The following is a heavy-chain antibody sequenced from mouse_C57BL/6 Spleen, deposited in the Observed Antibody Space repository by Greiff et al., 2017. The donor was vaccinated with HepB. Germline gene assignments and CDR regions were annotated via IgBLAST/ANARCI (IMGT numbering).Heavy chain of an antibody. CDR2: IYPGDGDT. CDR3: ARGGLLPLWYFDV. V-gene: IGHV1-80*01. CDR1: GYAFSSYW. J-gene: IGHJ1*03. Sequence: QVQLQQSGAELVKPGASVKISCKASGYAFSSYWMNWVKQRPGKGLEWIGQIYPGDGDTNYNGKFQGKATLTADKSSSTAYMQLSSLTSEDSAVYFCARGGLLPLWYFDVWGTGTTVTVSS. D-gene: IGHD2-3*01.